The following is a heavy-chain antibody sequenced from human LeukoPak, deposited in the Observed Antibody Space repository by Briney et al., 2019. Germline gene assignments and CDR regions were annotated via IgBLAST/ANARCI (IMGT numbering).Heavy chain of an antibody. Sequence: SETLSLTCAVYGGSFSDYYWIWIRQPPGKGLEWIAEINHRGTTNYNPSLKSRLSLSVDTSNRHFSLKLTSVTAADTAVYYCARAFDYYFDYWGQGTLVTVSS. CDR3: ARAFDYYFDY. V-gene: IGHV4-34*01. D-gene: IGHD2-21*01. CDR2: INHRGTT. CDR1: GGSFSDYY. J-gene: IGHJ4*02.